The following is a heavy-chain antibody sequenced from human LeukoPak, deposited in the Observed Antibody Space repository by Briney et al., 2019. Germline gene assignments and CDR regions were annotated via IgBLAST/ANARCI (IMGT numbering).Heavy chain of an antibody. CDR1: GGSISSYY. V-gene: IGHV4-59*01. J-gene: IGHJ4*02. D-gene: IGHD4-17*01. Sequence: PSETLSLTCTVSGGSISSYYWSWIRQPPGKGLEWIGYIYYSGSTNYNPSLKSRVTISVDTSKNQFSLKLSSVTAADTAVYYCARHYGDKLDYWGQGTLVTVSS. CDR2: IYYSGST. CDR3: ARHYGDKLDY.